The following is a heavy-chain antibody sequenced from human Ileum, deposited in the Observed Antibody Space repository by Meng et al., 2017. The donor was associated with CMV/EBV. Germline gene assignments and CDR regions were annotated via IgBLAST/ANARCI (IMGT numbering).Heavy chain of an antibody. CDR1: GFSFSDFA. J-gene: IGHJ4*02. D-gene: IGHD2/OR15-2a*01. Sequence: FSGSGGDFRQPGGSLTLSCAASGFSFSDFAMNWVRQAPGKGLEFVARISDSGHMTEYLDSVKGRFTISRDNSKNTVSLEMNSLRVEDTALYYCAKDLSVRSEFDSWGQGTLVTVSS. CDR2: ISDSGHMT. CDR3: AKDLSVRSEFDS. V-gene: IGHV3-23*01.